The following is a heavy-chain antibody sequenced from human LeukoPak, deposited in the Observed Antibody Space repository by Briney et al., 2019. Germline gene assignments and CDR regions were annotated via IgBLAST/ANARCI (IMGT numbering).Heavy chain of an antibody. J-gene: IGHJ4*02. D-gene: IGHD6-19*01. CDR1: GFSFSSYA. Sequence: GGSLRLSCAASGFSFSSYAMSWVRQVPGKGLEWVSAINGGGSSKYYADSVKGRFTVSRDNSKNTLYLQMNSLRVEDTAVYYCAKVRTAVAGNADLFDYWGQGTLVTVSS. CDR2: INGGGSSK. CDR3: AKVRTAVAGNADLFDY. V-gene: IGHV3-23*01.